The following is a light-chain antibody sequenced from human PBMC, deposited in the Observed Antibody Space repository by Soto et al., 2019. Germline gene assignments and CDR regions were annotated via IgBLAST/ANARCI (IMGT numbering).Light chain of an antibody. Sequence: QSALTQPRSVSGSPGQSVTISCTGTSSDVGTYKYVSWYQSQPGTAPKLIIYDVNRRPSGVPDRFSGSKSGDTASLTISGLQAEDEADYYCCSYAGSCTYVFGTGTKVTVL. CDR3: CSYAGSCTYV. J-gene: IGLJ1*01. V-gene: IGLV2-11*01. CDR1: SSDVGTYKY. CDR2: DVN.